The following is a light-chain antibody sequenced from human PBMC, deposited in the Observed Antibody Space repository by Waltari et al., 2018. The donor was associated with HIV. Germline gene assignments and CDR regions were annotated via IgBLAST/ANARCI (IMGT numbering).Light chain of an antibody. V-gene: IGLV3-25*03. CDR3: QSADSTTWV. J-gene: IGLJ3*02. Sequence: SYELTQPPSVSVSPGQTVRITCSGDALAKQYAYWYQQKPGQAPILVIYKDTERPSGIPERFSGSSSGTTVTLTISGVQAEDEADYYCQSADSTTWVFGGGTKLTVL. CDR1: ALAKQY. CDR2: KDT.